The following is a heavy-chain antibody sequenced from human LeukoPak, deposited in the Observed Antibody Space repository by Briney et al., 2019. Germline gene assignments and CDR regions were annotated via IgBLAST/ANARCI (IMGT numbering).Heavy chain of an antibody. V-gene: IGHV3-21*01. CDR1: GFTFSSCS. CDR2: ISSSSSYI. J-gene: IGHJ4*02. D-gene: IGHD3-10*01. CDR3: ARDRHGMVRGVTDY. Sequence: GGSLRLSCAASGFTFSSCSMNWVRQAPGKGLEWVSSISSSSSYIYYADSVKGRFTISRDNAKNSLYLQMNSLRAEDTAVYYCARDRHGMVRGVTDYWGQGTLVTVSS.